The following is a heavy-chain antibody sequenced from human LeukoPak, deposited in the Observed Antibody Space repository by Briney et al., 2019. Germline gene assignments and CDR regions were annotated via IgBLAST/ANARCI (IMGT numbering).Heavy chain of an antibody. CDR3: ARGKVRIVGATTGMDYYFDY. CDR2: INPNSGGT. Sequence: ASVKVSCKASGYTFTGYYMHWVRQAPGQGLEWMGWINPNSGGTNYAQKFQGRVTMTRDTSISTAYMELSRLRSDDTAVYCCARGKVRIVGATTGMDYYFDYWGQGTLVTVSS. J-gene: IGHJ4*02. D-gene: IGHD1-26*01. CDR1: GYTFTGYY. V-gene: IGHV1-2*02.